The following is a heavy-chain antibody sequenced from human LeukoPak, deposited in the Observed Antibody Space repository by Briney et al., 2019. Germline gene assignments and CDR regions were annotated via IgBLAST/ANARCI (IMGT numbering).Heavy chain of an antibody. D-gene: IGHD2-2*01. CDR3: ASPQSLGYCSSTSCPPNY. CDR1: GFTFSSYW. Sequence: GGSLRLSCAASGFTFSSYWMHWVRQAPGKGLVWVSRISSDGSSTNYADSVKGRFTISRDNAKNTLYLQMNSLRAEDTAVYYCASPQSLGYCSSTSCPPNYWGQGTLVTVSS. J-gene: IGHJ4*02. CDR2: ISSDGSST. V-gene: IGHV3-74*01.